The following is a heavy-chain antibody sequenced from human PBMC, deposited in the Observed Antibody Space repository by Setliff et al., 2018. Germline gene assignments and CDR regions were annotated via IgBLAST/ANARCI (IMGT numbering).Heavy chain of an antibody. D-gene: IGHD3-16*01. CDR3: PRSLPSSAYGLAV. V-gene: IGHV4-38-2*01. CDR2: IYQSGNT. Sequence: SETLSLTCGVSGYSIRSGYYWGWVRQPPGKGLQWIGKIYQSGNTYYNPSLESRVNMSVDTSNNQFVLNLKAVTAADPAVYYSPRSLPSSAYGLAVWGQGTTVTVSS. J-gene: IGHJ6*02. CDR1: GYSIRSGYY.